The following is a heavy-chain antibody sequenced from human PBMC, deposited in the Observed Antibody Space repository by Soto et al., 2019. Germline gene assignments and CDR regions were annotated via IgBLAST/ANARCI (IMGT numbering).Heavy chain of an antibody. J-gene: IGHJ4*02. CDR1: GFTFSSYA. Sequence: GGSLRLSCAASGFTFSSYAMSWVRQAPGKGLEWVSAISGSGGSTYYADSVKGRFTISRDNSKNTLYLQMNSLRAEDTAVYYCANQDYATFGELGYFDYWGQGTLVTVSS. CDR2: ISGSGGST. V-gene: IGHV3-23*01. D-gene: IGHD3-10*01. CDR3: ANQDYATFGELGYFDY.